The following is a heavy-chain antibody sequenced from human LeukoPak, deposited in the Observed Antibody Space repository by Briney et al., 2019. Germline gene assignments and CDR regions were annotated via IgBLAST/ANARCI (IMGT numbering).Heavy chain of an antibody. CDR3: AKEGYCSGGSCYPWFDP. D-gene: IGHD2-15*01. CDR2: IWYDGSNK. CDR1: GFTFSSYG. V-gene: IGHV3-33*06. Sequence: PGRSLRLSCAASGFTFSSYGMHWVRQAPGKGLEWVAVIWYDGSNKYYADSVKGRFTISRDNSKNTLYLQMNSLRAEDTAVYYCAKEGYCSGGSCYPWFDPWGQGTLVTVSS. J-gene: IGHJ5*02.